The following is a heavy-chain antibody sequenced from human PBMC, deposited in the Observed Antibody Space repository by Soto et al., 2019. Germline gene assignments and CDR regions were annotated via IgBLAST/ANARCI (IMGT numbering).Heavy chain of an antibody. J-gene: IGHJ4*02. CDR3: AKGDASGYNSLLFDH. D-gene: IGHD3-22*01. V-gene: IGHV3-23*04. Sequence: EVQLVESGGGLVQPGGSLRLSCAASGFTFSSYDMHWVRQATGKGLEWVSAISGSGGNTYYADSVKGRFTISRDNSKNTVDVQMSSLRAEDTAIYYSAKGDASGYNSLLFDHLGQGTLVTVSS. CDR1: GFTFSSYD. CDR2: ISGSGGNT.